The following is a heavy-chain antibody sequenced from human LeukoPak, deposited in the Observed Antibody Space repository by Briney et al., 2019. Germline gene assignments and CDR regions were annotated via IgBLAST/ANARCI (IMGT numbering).Heavy chain of an antibody. J-gene: IGHJ6*02. D-gene: IGHD6-13*01. Sequence: GGSLRLSCVASGFTFSTYWMSWVRQAPGKGLEWLANIKEDGTGKNHVDSVKGRFTISRDNAKNSLYLQMNGLRAEDTAVYYCAREIPQQLVAMDVWGQGTTVTASS. V-gene: IGHV3-7*04. CDR1: GFTFSTYW. CDR2: IKEDGTGK. CDR3: AREIPQQLVAMDV.